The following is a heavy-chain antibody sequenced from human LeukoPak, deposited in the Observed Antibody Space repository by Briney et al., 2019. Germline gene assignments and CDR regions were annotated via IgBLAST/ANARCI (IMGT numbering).Heavy chain of an antibody. J-gene: IGHJ4*02. CDR3: ARDALTADIVVVPAVDY. CDR2: ISAYNGNT. Sequence: ASVKVSCKASGYTFTSYGISWVRQAPGQGLEWMGWISAYNGNTNYAQKLQGRVTMTTDTSTSTACMELRSLRSDDTAMYYCARDALTADIVVVPAVDYWGQGTLVTVSS. V-gene: IGHV1-18*01. CDR1: GYTFTSYG. D-gene: IGHD2-2*01.